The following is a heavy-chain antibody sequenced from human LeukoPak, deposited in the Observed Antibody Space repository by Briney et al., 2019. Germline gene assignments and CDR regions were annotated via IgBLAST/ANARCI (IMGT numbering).Heavy chain of an antibody. Sequence: SETLSLTCTVSGGSISNYYWSWIRQPPGKGLEWIGYIYYSGSTTYNPSLKSRVTISVDTSKTQFSLKVSSVTAADTAVYYCARVGYGYSNGYYYYMDVWGKGTTVTVSS. J-gene: IGHJ6*03. V-gene: IGHV4-59*01. CDR1: GGSISNYY. CDR3: ARVGYGYSNGYYYYMDV. D-gene: IGHD5-18*01. CDR2: IYYSGST.